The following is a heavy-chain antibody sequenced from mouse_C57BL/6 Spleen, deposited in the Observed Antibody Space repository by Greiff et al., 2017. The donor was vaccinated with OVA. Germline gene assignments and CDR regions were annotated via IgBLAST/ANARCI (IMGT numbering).Heavy chain of an antibody. J-gene: IGHJ2*01. V-gene: IGHV1-15*01. CDR1: GYTFTDYE. Sequence: QVQLKQSGAELVRPGASVTLSCKASGYTFTDYEMHWVKQTPVHGLEWIGAIDPKTGGTAYNQKFKGKAILTADKSSSTAYMELRSLTSEDSAVYYCTRRGNYYGDYWGQGTTLTVSS. CDR2: IDPKTGGT. CDR3: TRRGNYYGDY. D-gene: IGHD1-2*01.